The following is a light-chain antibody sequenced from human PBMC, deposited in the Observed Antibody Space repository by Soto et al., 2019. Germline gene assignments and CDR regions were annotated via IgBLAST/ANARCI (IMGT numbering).Light chain of an antibody. V-gene: IGLV2-14*01. CDR1: SSDVGAYKY. CDR2: EVS. J-gene: IGLJ1*01. CDR3: SSYTSTNTQV. Sequence: VLTQPASVSGSPGQSITISCTGTSSDVGAYKYVSWYQQHPGKAPKLMIYEVSNRPSGVCNRFSGSKSGNTASVTISGLQAEDEADYYCSSYTSTNTQVFGTGTKGTVL.